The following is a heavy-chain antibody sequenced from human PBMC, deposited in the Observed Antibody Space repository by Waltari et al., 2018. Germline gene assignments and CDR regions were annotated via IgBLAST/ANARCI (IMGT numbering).Heavy chain of an antibody. J-gene: IGHJ4*02. Sequence: QVQLVESGGGVVQPGRSLRLYCAASGFTFSSYGMHWVRQAPGKGLEWVAVIWYDGSNKYYADSVKGRFTISRDNSKNTLYLQMNSLRAEDTAVYYCAKDLDYSNYGGDYWGQGTLVTVSS. CDR2: IWYDGSNK. D-gene: IGHD4-4*01. CDR3: AKDLDYSNYGGDY. CDR1: GFTFSSYG. V-gene: IGHV3-33*06.